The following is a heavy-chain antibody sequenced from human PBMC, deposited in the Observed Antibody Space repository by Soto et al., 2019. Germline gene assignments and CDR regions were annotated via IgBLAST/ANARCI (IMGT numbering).Heavy chain of an antibody. J-gene: IGHJ4*02. V-gene: IGHV4-59*08. CDR3: ARHSPDFDWLSQFDY. Sequence: PSETLSLTCTFSGGSISSYYWSLIRQTPGKGLEWIGYIFYFGSTNYNPSLKSRVTLSIDTSKNQLSLKLSSVTAADTAVYYCARHSPDFDWLSQFDYWGQGTLVTVSS. CDR2: IFYFGST. CDR1: GGSISSYY. D-gene: IGHD3-9*01.